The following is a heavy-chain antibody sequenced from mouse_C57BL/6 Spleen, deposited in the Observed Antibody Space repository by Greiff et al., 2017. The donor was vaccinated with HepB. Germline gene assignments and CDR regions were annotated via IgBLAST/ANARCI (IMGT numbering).Heavy chain of an antibody. CDR3: AREYYGSSYFDY. J-gene: IGHJ2*01. CDR2: INYDGSST. CDR1: GFTFSDYY. V-gene: IGHV5-16*01. D-gene: IGHD1-1*01. Sequence: EVQRVESEGGLVQPGSSMKLSCTASGFTFSDYYMAWVRQVPEKGLEWVANINYDGSSTYYLDSLKSRFIISRDNAKNILYLQMSSLKSEDTATYYCAREYYGSSYFDYWGQGTTLTVSS.